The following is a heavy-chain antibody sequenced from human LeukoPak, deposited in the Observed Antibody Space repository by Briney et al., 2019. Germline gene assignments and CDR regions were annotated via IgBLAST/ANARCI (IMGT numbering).Heavy chain of an antibody. Sequence: ASVKVSCKVSGYTLTELSMHWVRQAPGKGLEWMGGFDPEDGETIYAQKFQGRVTMTEDTSTDTAYMELSSLRSEDTAVYYCATGHRSKWELRYYYGMDVWGQGTTVTVSS. CDR1: GYTLTELS. V-gene: IGHV1-24*01. CDR3: ATGHRSKWELRYYYGMDV. CDR2: FDPEDGET. J-gene: IGHJ6*02. D-gene: IGHD1-26*01.